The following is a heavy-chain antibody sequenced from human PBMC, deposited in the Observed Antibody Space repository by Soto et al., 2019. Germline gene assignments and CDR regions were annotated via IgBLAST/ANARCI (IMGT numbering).Heavy chain of an antibody. CDR1: GFTFSSYA. J-gene: IGHJ6*03. D-gene: IGHD2-2*01. Sequence: EVQLLESGGGLVQPGGSLRLSCAASGFTFSSYAMSWVRQAPGKGLEWVSAISGSGGSTYYADSVKGRFTISRDNSKNTLYLQMNSRRAEDTAVYYCAKDHPYQLLYYYYYMDVWGKGTTVTVSS. CDR2: ISGSGGST. V-gene: IGHV3-23*01. CDR3: AKDHPYQLLYYYYYMDV.